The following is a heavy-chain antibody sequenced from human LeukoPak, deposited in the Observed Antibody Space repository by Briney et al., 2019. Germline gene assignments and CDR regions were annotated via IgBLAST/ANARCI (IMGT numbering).Heavy chain of an antibody. CDR1: GGSISSGDYY. J-gene: IGHJ4*02. Sequence: PSETLSLTCTVSGGSISSGDYYWSWIRQPPRKGLEWIGYIYYSGSTYYNPSLKSRVTISVDTSKNQFSLKLGSVTAADTAVYYCARDRRGGSGSYSPLGYWGQGTLVTVSS. V-gene: IGHV4-30-4*01. D-gene: IGHD3-10*01. CDR3: ARDRRGGSGSYSPLGY. CDR2: IYYSGST.